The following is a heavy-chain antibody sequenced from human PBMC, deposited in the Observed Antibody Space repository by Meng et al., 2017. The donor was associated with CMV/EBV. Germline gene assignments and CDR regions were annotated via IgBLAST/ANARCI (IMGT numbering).Heavy chain of an antibody. CDR1: GFTFSNYN. V-gene: IGHV3-21*01. J-gene: IGHJ6*02. CDR3: ARDGKKTLGLYMVRGVIGYYGMDV. D-gene: IGHD3-10*01. Sequence: GESLKISCAASGFTFSNYNINWVRQAPGKGLEWVSSISSSSSYIYYADSVQGRFTISRDNAKNPLYLQINRLRVKDTAVYYCARDGKKTLGLYMVRGVIGYYGMDVWGQGTTVTVSS. CDR2: ISSSSSYI.